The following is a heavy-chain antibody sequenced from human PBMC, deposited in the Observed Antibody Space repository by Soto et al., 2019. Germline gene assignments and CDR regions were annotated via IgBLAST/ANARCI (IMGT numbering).Heavy chain of an antibody. J-gene: IGHJ6*02. CDR1: GGSVSTGMKY. D-gene: IGHD3-10*01. CDR2: MYKTGDT. Sequence: QLQESGPGLVKPSETLSLTCTVSGGSVSTGMKYWGWVRQPPGKALEFIGYMYKTGDTLLNSSLKSRVTLSMETSKNQFSLTLSSVTAADTAVYFCMKAHESGDFLGMSVWGPGTTVTVSS. V-gene: IGHV4-61*01. CDR3: MKAHESGDFLGMSV.